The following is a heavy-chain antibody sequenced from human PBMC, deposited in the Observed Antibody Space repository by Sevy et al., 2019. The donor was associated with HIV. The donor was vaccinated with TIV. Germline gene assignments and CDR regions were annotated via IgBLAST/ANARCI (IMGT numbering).Heavy chain of an antibody. D-gene: IGHD4-17*01. CDR3: ARDHVKDGDLGDYYYYAMDA. J-gene: IGHJ6*02. CDR2: ISGSGDTI. V-gene: IGHV3-11*01. Sequence: GGSLRLSCVASGFALSDYYMSWIRQAPGKGLQWISYISGSGDTIYYADSVKGRFTISRDNAKNSLFLQMNSLRAEDTAVYYCARDHVKDGDLGDYYYYAMDAWGQGTTVTVSS. CDR1: GFALSDYY.